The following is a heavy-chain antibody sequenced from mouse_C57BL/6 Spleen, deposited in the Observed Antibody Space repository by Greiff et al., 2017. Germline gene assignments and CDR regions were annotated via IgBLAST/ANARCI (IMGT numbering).Heavy chain of an antibody. J-gene: IGHJ1*03. CDR3: ARGTTVVAWYFDV. CDR1: GYAFTNYL. D-gene: IGHD1-1*01. CDR2: INPGSGGT. V-gene: IGHV1-54*01. Sequence: VQLQQSGAELVRPGTSVKVSCKASGYAFTNYLIEWVKQRPGQGLEWIGVINPGSGGTNYNEKFKGKATLTADKSSSTAYMQLSSLTSEDSAVYFCARGTTVVAWYFDVGAQGPRSPSPQ.